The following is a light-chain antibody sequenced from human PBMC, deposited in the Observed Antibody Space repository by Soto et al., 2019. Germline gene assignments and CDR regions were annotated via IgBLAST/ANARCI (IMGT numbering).Light chain of an antibody. CDR1: QSVGSN. CDR2: GAS. V-gene: IGKV3-15*01. Sequence: EIVMTQSPATLSVSPGERATLSCRASQSVGSNLAWYQQKPGQAPRLLIYGASTRATGIPARFSGSGSGTEFTLTISSLQSEDFAVYYCQQYNNWPWTFGHGTKVEIK. CDR3: QQYNNWPWT. J-gene: IGKJ1*01.